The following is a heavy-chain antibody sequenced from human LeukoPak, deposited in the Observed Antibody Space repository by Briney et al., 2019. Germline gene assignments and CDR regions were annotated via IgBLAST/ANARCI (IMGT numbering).Heavy chain of an antibody. D-gene: IGHD1-26*01. J-gene: IGHJ6*02. Sequence: GASVKVSCKVSGDTLTELSTHWVRQAPGKGLEWMGGFDPGHGEMIYAQKLQGRVTMTEDRSTDTAYMELSSLRSEDTAVYYCATDTIVGASRYYYYGMDVWGQGTTVTVSS. CDR2: FDPGHGEM. CDR1: GDTLTELS. CDR3: ATDTIVGASRYYYYGMDV. V-gene: IGHV1-24*01.